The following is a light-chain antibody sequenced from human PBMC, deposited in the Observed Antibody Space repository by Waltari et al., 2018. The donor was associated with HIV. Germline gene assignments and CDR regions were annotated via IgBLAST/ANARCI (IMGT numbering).Light chain of an antibody. CDR2: VDSDGSL. V-gene: IGLV4-69*01. Sequence: QLALTQSPSASASLGASVKLTCTLDSGHSNYAIAWHQQRPEKGPRYLMRVDSDGSLSKGDGIPARFSGSSSGAERYLTISSLHSEDEADYYCQTWNNGRVFGGGTKLTVL. CDR3: QTWNNGRV. CDR1: SGHSNYA. J-gene: IGLJ3*02.